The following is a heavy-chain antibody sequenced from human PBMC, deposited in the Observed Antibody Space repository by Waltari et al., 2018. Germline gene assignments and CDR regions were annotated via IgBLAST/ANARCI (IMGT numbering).Heavy chain of an antibody. CDR3: ARDTSSWPGSFDY. D-gene: IGHD2-15*01. Sequence: EVQLVESGGGLVKPGGSLRLSCAASGFTFTSYSITCVRQAPGKGLEWVTSISSSSRYIYYADAVKGRFIISRDNAKNSLYRQMNSLRAEDTAVYYCARDTSSWPGSFDYWGQGTLVTVSS. J-gene: IGHJ4*02. V-gene: IGHV3-21*01. CDR2: ISSSSRYI. CDR1: GFTFTSYS.